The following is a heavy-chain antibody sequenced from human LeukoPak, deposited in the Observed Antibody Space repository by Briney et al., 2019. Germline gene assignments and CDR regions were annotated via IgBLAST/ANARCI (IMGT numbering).Heavy chain of an antibody. V-gene: IGHV3-21*06. CDR1: GFTFSTFA. D-gene: IGHD3-10*01. CDR2: TGSGPYM. CDR3: VRDVGAVRGEVYFDY. J-gene: IGHJ4*02. Sequence: GGSLRLSCAASGFTFSTFAMHWVRLSPGKGLEWVSITGSGPYMLYADSVKHRFTISRDNTKNLLYLEMNSLRAEDTAMYFSVRDVGAVRGEVYFDYWGQGTLVTVSS.